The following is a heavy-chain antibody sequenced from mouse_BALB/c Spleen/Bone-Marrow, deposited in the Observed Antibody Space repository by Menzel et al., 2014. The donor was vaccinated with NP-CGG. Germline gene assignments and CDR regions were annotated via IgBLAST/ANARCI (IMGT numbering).Heavy chain of an antibody. Sequence: VLLVESGAELVRPGSSVKISCKASGYAFSSYWINWVKQRPGQGLEWIGQIYPGDGDTNYNGKFKGKATLTADKSSSTAYMQLSSLASEASAVYFCATMITLHATDYWGQGTSVTVSS. CDR3: ATMITLHATDY. CDR1: GYAFSSYW. CDR2: IYPGDGDT. D-gene: IGHD2-4*01. J-gene: IGHJ4*01. V-gene: IGHV1-80*01.